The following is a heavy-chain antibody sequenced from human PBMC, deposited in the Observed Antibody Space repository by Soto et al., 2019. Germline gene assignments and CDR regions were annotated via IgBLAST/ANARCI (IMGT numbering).Heavy chain of an antibody. V-gene: IGHV4-4*02. CDR1: DGSISSNNW. D-gene: IGHD6-13*01. CDR2: IYHSGIT. J-gene: IGHJ4*02. CDR3: VRAFQRSSWPFDY. Sequence: QVQLQESGPGLVKPSGTLSLTCAVSDGSISSNNWWSWVRQPPGKGLEWIGEIYHSGITNYNPSLKSRVTISVDKSKNQLSLKLTSVTAADTAMYYCVRAFQRSSWPFDYWGQGTLVTVSS.